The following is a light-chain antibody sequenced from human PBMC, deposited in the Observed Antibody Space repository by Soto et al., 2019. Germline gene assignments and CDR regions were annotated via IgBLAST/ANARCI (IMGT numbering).Light chain of an antibody. V-gene: IGLV2-14*01. J-gene: IGLJ1*01. CDR1: SSDVGGYNY. CDR2: DVS. CDR3: NSYTSSSTLPYV. Sequence: QSVLTQPASVSGSPGQSITVSCTGTSSDVGGYNYVSWYQQHPGKAPKVKIYDVSKRPSGVSNRFSGSKSGNTASLTISGLQAEDEADYYCNSYTSSSTLPYVFGTGTKLTVL.